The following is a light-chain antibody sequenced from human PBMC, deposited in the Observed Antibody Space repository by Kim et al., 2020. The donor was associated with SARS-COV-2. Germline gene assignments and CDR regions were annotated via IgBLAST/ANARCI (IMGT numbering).Light chain of an antibody. Sequence: SYELTQPSSVSVSPGQTASITCSGDVLAKKFARWFQKKPGQAPVLIIYKDDERPSGIPERFSGSSSGTTVTLTINGAQVDDEADYYCYSAVDNKGV. CDR2: KDD. CDR3: YSAVDNKGV. CDR1: VLAKKF. V-gene: IGLV3-27*01. J-gene: IGLJ3*02.